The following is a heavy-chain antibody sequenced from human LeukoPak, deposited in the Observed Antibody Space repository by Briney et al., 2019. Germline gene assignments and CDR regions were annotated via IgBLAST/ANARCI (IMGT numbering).Heavy chain of an antibody. Sequence: KPSETLSLTCTVSGGSISSSSYYWGWIRQPPGKGLEWIGSIYYSGSTYYNPSLKSRVTISVDTSKNQFSLKLSSVTAADTAVYYCARVVVVPAATWGLRDYYYYYYMDVWGKGTTVTVSS. CDR1: GGSISSSSYY. J-gene: IGHJ6*03. CDR2: IYYSGST. V-gene: IGHV4-39*07. D-gene: IGHD2-2*01. CDR3: ARVVVVPAATWGLRDYYYYYYMDV.